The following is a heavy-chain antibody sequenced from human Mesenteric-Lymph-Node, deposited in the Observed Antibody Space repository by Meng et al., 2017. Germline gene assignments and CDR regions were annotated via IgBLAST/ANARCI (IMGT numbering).Heavy chain of an antibody. CDR3: AKKAPNYFGSGSPRDTFDY. Sequence: IYSGGRTYYADSVKGRFTISRHNSKNTLYLQMNSLRAEDTAVYYCAKKAPNYFGSGSPRDTFDYWGQGTLVTVSS. D-gene: IGHD3-10*01. CDR2: IYSGGRT. J-gene: IGHJ4*02. V-gene: IGHV3-53*04.